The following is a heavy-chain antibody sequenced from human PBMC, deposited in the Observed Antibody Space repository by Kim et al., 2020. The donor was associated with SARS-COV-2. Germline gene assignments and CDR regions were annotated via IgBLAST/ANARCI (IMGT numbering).Heavy chain of an antibody. V-gene: IGHV1-18*01. D-gene: IGHD3-10*01. CDR2: ISAYNGNT. Sequence: ASVKVSCKASGYTFTSYGISWVRQAPGQGLEWMGWISAYNGNTNYAQKLQGRVTMTTDTSTSTAYMELRSLRSDDTAVYYCARDQESVIPYYGSGSYPYWGQGTLVTVSS. J-gene: IGHJ4*02. CDR3: ARDQESVIPYYGSGSYPY. CDR1: GYTFTSYG.